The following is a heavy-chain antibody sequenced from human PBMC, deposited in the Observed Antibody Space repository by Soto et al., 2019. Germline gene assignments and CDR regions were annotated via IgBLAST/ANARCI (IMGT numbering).Heavy chain of an antibody. CDR3: ATRYSYVHF. D-gene: IGHD5-18*01. CDR1: GYAFTGYY. Sequence: ASVKVSCKSSGYAFTGYYIHWVRQAPGQGLEWMGWINPNSGDTNYAQKFQGRVTMTRDTSFSTAYMEPSSLRSDDTAVYYCATRYSYVHFWGQGTLVTVSS. CDR2: INPNSGDT. V-gene: IGHV1-2*02. J-gene: IGHJ4*02.